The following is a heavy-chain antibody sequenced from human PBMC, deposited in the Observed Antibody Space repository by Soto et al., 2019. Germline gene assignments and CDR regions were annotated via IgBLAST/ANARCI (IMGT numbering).Heavy chain of an antibody. CDR3: AKVRPPRVCTRTIFLGAFDI. D-gene: IGHD3-3*01. CDR2: ITASGDTT. V-gene: IGHV3-23*01. J-gene: IGHJ3*02. Sequence: EVQLLESGGGLVQPGGSLRLSCAASGFTFSSYAMSWVRQAPGKGLEWDSAITASGDTTSYADSVKGRFTISRDNSKSTMYVQMNRLIAEDTAGSYCAKVRPPRVCTRTIFLGAFDIGGQGTLITFYS. CDR1: GFTFSSYA.